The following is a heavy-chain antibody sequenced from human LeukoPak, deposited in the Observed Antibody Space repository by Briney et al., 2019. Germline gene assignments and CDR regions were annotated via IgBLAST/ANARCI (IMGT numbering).Heavy chain of an antibody. Sequence: GGSPRLSCAASGFTLSRFAMHWVRQAPGKGLEWVASISYDGSPKYNADSVKGPFTISRDNPKNTLYLQINSLSPDDTAVYYCARDMGYNYGFFDSWGQGTLVTVSS. J-gene: IGHJ4*02. CDR1: GFTLSRFA. CDR3: ARDMGYNYGFFDS. V-gene: IGHV3-30-3*01. CDR2: ISYDGSPK. D-gene: IGHD5-18*01.